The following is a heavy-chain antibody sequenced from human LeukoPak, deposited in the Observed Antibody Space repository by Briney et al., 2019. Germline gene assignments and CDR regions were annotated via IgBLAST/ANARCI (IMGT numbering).Heavy chain of an antibody. J-gene: IGHJ4*02. D-gene: IGHD3-22*01. V-gene: IGHV4-34*01. CDR1: GGSFSAYY. CDR3: ATYYDSSGYYYFDY. Sequence: SESLSLTCAVYGGSFSAYYWSWIRQSPGKGLEWIGEINHIGSANYNPSLKSRVTISDDTSKNQFSLRLRSVTAADTALYYCATYYDSSGYYYFDYWGQGSLVTVSS. CDR2: INHIGSA.